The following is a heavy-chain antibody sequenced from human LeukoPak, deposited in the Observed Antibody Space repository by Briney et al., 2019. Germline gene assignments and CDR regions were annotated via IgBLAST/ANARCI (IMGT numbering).Heavy chain of an antibody. CDR2: VHRSGRT. CDR1: IDSTSGNY. CDR3: ATEILGAPTPGAY. J-gene: IGHJ4*02. V-gene: IGHV4-4*02. D-gene: IGHD2-8*02. Sequence: SEALSLTCAVSIDSTSGNYWGWVRQSPGKGLEWIGEVHRSGRTNYMPSLKSRVTISIDKSKDQISLDLTSVTAADTAVYYCATEILGAPTPGAYWGQGTLVTVSS.